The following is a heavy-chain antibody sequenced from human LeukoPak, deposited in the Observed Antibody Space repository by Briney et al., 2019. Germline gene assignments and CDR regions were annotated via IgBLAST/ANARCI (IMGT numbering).Heavy chain of an antibody. J-gene: IGHJ4*02. V-gene: IGHV3-23*01. CDR2: ISGSGGSE. Sequence: GGSLRLSCAASGFTFSSYAMSWVRQAPGKGLEWVSGISGSGGSEYYADSVKGRFTISRDNSKNTLYLQMNSLRAEDTAVYYCAKDGGDYFDSSGYYFFFDYWGRGTLVTVSS. CDR1: GFTFSSYA. D-gene: IGHD3-22*01. CDR3: AKDGGDYFDSSGYYFFFDY.